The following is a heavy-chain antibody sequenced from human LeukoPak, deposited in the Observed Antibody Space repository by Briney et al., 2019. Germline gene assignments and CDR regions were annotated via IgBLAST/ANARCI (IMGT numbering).Heavy chain of an antibody. CDR1: GYTFTSYY. V-gene: IGHV1-2*02. D-gene: IGHD6-19*01. CDR3: ARVGSSGWYVHPTLDY. Sequence: GASVKVSCKASGYTFTSYYIHLVRQGPGQGLEWMGWINPNSGDTKYGQKFQGRVTMTRDTSINTAYMEVTGLISDDTAVYYCARVGSSGWYVHPTLDYWGQGTLVTVSS. CDR2: INPNSGDT. J-gene: IGHJ4*02.